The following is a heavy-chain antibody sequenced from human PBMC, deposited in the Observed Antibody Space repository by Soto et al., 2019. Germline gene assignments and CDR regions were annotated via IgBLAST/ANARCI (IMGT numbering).Heavy chain of an antibody. CDR1: GGSISSSSYY. Sequence: PSETLSLTCTVSGGSISSSSYYWGWIRQPPGKGLEWIGSIFYSGSTYYNPSLKSRVTISVDTSKNQFSLKLSSVTAADTAVYYCAKEADISGYNPDYWGQGTQVTVSS. V-gene: IGHV4-39*07. J-gene: IGHJ4*02. CDR2: IFYSGST. CDR3: AKEADISGYNPDY. D-gene: IGHD3-22*01.